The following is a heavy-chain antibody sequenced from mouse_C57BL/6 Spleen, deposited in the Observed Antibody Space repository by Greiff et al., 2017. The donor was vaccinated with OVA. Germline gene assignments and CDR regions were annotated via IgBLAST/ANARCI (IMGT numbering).Heavy chain of an antibody. CDR1: GFSLTSYG. CDR3: AGNWDVGFAY. CDR2: IWSGGST. D-gene: IGHD4-1*01. J-gene: IGHJ3*01. Sequence: QVQLQQSGPGLVQPSQSLSITCTVSGFSLTSYGVHWVRQSPGKGLEWLGVIWSGGSTDYNAAFISRLSISKDNSKSQVFFKMNSLQADDTAIYYCAGNWDVGFAYWGQGTLVTVSA. V-gene: IGHV2-2*01.